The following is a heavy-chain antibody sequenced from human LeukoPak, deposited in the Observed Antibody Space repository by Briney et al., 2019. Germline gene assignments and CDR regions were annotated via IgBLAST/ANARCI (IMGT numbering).Heavy chain of an antibody. CDR1: GFTFDDHA. CDR3: AKSMYSSSWYSVSFDY. J-gene: IGHJ4*02. D-gene: IGHD6-13*01. Sequence: AGGSLRLSCAASGFTFDDHAMHWVRQAPGKGLEWVSGISWNSGSIGYADSVKGRFTISRDNAKNSLYLQMNSLRAEDMALYYCAKSMYSSSWYSVSFDYWGQGTLVTVSS. CDR2: ISWNSGSI. V-gene: IGHV3-9*03.